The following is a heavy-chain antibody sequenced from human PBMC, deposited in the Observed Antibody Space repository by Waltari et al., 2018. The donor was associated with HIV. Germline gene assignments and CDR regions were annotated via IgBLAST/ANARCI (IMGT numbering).Heavy chain of an antibody. CDR1: GYTFTDHW. Sequence: EVRLEQSGAEVKKSGESLKISCKASGYTFTDHWIGWVRQMPGKGLEWMGIIYPDDSDARYSPSFQDHVTFSVDKSTDTAYVQWTTVRTSDTATYYCARQRESRLDDWGQGTLVTVSS. V-gene: IGHV5-51*01. D-gene: IGHD1-1*01. CDR2: IYPDDSDA. J-gene: IGHJ1*01. CDR3: ARQRESRLDD.